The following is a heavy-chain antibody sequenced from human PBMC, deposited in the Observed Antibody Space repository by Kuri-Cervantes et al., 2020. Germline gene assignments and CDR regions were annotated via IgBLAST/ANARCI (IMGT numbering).Heavy chain of an antibody. Sequence: GSLRLSCAASGFTFDDYAMHWVRQAPGKGLEWIGYIYYSGSTNYNPSLKSRVTISVDTSKNQFSLKLSSVTAADTAVYYCARLIGVGAVAGRGYYYYGMDVWGQGTTVTVSS. CDR2: IYYSGST. D-gene: IGHD6-19*01. J-gene: IGHJ6*02. CDR1: GFTFDDYA. CDR3: ARLIGVGAVAGRGYYYYGMDV. V-gene: IGHV4-59*01.